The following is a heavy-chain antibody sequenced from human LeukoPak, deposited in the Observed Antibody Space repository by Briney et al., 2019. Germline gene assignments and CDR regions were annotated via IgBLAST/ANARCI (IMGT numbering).Heavy chain of an antibody. Sequence: GASVKVSCKASGYTFTSYGISWVRQAPGQGLEWMGWISAYNGNTNYAQKLQGRVTMTTDTSTSTAYMELRSLRSDDTAVYYCARESFMVRGVIIDRWFDPWGQGTLVTVSS. CDR2: ISAYNGNT. V-gene: IGHV1-18*01. CDR3: ARESFMVRGVIIDRWFDP. J-gene: IGHJ5*02. CDR1: GYTFTSYG. D-gene: IGHD3-10*01.